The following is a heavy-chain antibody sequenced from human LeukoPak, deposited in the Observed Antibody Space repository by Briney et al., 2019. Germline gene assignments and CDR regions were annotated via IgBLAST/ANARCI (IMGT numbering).Heavy chain of an antibody. CDR3: ARDNVVPAAIPRGFDP. Sequence: SETLSLTCTVSGGSISSSSYYWGWIRQPPGKGLEWIGIIYYSGSTYYNPSLKSRLTISVDMSKNQFSLRLSSVTAADTAVYYCARDNVVPAAIPRGFDPWGQGTLVTVSS. D-gene: IGHD2-2*01. CDR2: IYYSGST. V-gene: IGHV4-39*02. CDR1: GGSISSSSYY. J-gene: IGHJ5*02.